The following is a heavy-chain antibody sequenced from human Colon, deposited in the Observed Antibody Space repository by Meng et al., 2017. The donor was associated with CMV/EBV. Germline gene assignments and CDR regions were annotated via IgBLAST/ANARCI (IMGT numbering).Heavy chain of an antibody. CDR3: ARLNGGNSGDWFDP. D-gene: IGHD4-23*01. V-gene: IGHV1-18*01. Sequence: SRYNFISYSLTWVRQAPGQGLEWMGWISVYNGNTKYAHELQGRVSMTTDTSTSTAYMELRSLSSDDTAVYYCARLNGGNSGDWFDPWGQGTLVTVSS. CDR1: RYNFISYS. J-gene: IGHJ5*02. CDR2: ISVYNGNT.